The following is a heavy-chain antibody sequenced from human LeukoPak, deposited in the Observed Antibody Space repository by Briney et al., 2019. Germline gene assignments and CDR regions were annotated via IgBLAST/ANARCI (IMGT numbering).Heavy chain of an antibody. Sequence: PGGSLRLSCVASGFTFSSYAMHWVRQAPGKGLEWVAVISYDGSNKYYADSVKGRFTISRDNSKNTLYLQMNSLRAEDTAVYYCARLRVDYGDTFDYWGQGTLVTVSS. J-gene: IGHJ4*02. CDR3: ARLRVDYGDTFDY. D-gene: IGHD4-17*01. CDR1: GFTFSSYA. V-gene: IGHV3-30-3*01. CDR2: ISYDGSNK.